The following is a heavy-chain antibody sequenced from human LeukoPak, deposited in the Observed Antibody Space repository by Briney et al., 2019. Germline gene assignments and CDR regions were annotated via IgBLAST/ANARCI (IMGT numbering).Heavy chain of an antibody. V-gene: IGHV1-2*02. J-gene: IGHJ4*02. CDR1: GYTFSGYY. Sequence: GASVKVSCKASGYTFSGYYIHWVRQAPGEGLEWVGWIFPHSGDTYYAQKFHGGVTMTRDTSINTAYMELSRLKSDDTGVYFCARPPRDLVSAAPFDYWGQGTLVTVSS. CDR2: IFPHSGDT. CDR3: ARPPRDLVSAAPFDY. D-gene: IGHD2-2*01.